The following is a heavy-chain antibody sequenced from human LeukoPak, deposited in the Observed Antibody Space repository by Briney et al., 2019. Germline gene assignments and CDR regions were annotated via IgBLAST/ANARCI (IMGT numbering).Heavy chain of an antibody. D-gene: IGHD3-10*01. CDR2: FDPEDGET. CDR1: GYTLNELS. V-gene: IGHV1-24*01. Sequence: ASVKVSCKVSGYTLNELSIHWVRQAPGKGLQWMGGFDPEDGETIYAQKFRGRVTMTEDTSTDTAYMELSSLRSEDTAVYYCATYRFTRGFDYWGQGTLVTVSS. CDR3: ATYRFTRGFDY. J-gene: IGHJ4*02.